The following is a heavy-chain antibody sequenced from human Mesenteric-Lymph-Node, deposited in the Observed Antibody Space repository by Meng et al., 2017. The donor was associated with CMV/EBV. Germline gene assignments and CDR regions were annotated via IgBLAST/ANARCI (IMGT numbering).Heavy chain of an antibody. J-gene: IGHJ4*02. CDR1: GFTFSNYD. D-gene: IGHD3-22*01. Sequence: GGSLRLSCAASGFTFSNYDMHWVRQAPGKGLEWVAVIWYDGSNKYYADSVKGRFAISRDNSKNTLYLQMNSLRAEDTAVYYCAKDLYQYGSSGYYTLDYWGQGTLVTVSS. V-gene: IGHV3-33*06. CDR2: IWYDGSNK. CDR3: AKDLYQYGSSGYYTLDY.